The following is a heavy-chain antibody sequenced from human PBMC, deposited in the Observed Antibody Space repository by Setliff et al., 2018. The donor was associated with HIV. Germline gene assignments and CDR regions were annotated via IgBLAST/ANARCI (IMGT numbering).Heavy chain of an antibody. D-gene: IGHD2-21*02. CDR1: GGSFSGYY. CDR2: INHSGST. CDR3: ARGRDFAGHDAYDI. V-gene: IGHV4-34*01. Sequence: SETLSLTCAVYGGSFSGYYWSWIRQPPGKGLEWIGEINHSGSTNYNPSLKSRVTISVDTSKNQFSLKLTSVTAADTAVYYCARGRDFAGHDAYDIWGQGTMVTVTS. J-gene: IGHJ3*02.